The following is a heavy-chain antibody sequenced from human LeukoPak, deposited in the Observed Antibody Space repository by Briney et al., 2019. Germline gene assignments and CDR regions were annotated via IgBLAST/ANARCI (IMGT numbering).Heavy chain of an antibody. Sequence: NPSETLSLTCTVSGGSISSYYWSWIRQPPGKGLEWIGYIYYSGSTNYNPSLKSRVTISVDTSKNQFSLKLSSVTAADTAVYYCARVEAYSSGWYASRGYFDYWGQGTLVTVSS. D-gene: IGHD6-19*01. CDR2: IYYSGST. J-gene: IGHJ4*02. V-gene: IGHV4-59*01. CDR1: GGSISSYY. CDR3: ARVEAYSSGWYASRGYFDY.